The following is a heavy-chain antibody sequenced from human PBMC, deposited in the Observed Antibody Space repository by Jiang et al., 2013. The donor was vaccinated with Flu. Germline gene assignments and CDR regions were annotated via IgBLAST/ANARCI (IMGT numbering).Heavy chain of an antibody. CDR3: ARRHYDSSGYYYEFDY. CDR2: SILVTLIP. CDR1: FTSYW. D-gene: IGHD3-22*01. V-gene: IGHV5-51*01. J-gene: IGHJ4*02. Sequence: FTSYWIGWVRQTARERPGVGWGSSILVTLIPDTARPSKGQVTISADKSISTAYLQWSSLKASDTAMYYCARRHYDSSGYYYEFDYWGQGTLVTVSS.